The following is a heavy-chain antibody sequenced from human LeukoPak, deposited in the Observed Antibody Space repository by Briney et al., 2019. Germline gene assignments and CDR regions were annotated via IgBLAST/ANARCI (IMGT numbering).Heavy chain of an antibody. CDR3: ARDRSSGTSDY. Sequence: GASVKVSCKASGYTFTSYGISWVRQAPGQGLEWMGWISAYNGNTNYAQKLQGRVTMTTDTSTSTGYMELRSLRSDDTAVYYCARDRSSGTSDYWGQGTLVTVSS. V-gene: IGHV1-18*01. CDR1: GYTFTSYG. D-gene: IGHD3-22*01. J-gene: IGHJ4*02. CDR2: ISAYNGNT.